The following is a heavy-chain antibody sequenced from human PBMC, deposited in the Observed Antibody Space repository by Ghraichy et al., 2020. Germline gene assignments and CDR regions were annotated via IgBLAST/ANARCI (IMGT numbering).Heavy chain of an antibody. CDR2: RRNKANSYTT. J-gene: IGHJ3*02. CDR1: GLTFSDHY. D-gene: IGHD3-22*01. CDR3: TSPSNFDSSGHSLDAFDI. V-gene: IGHV3-72*01. Sequence: GGSLRLSCAASGLTFSDHYMDWVRQAPGKGLEWVGRRRNKANSYTTDYAASVKGRFTISRDDSKNSVYLQMNSLKTEDTAVYYCTSPSNFDSSGHSLDAFDIWGQGTMVTVSS.